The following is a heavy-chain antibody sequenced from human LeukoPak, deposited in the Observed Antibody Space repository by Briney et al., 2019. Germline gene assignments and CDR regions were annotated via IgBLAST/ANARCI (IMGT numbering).Heavy chain of an antibody. D-gene: IGHD1-1*01. CDR3: KSGGAAPGSFDY. Sequence: GGSLRLSCAASGFTFSSYWMSWVRQAPGKGLEWVANIKFDGNEEYYVDSVKGRFTISRDNAKNSLYLQLNSLRVEDTAVYYCKSGGAAPGSFDYWGQGTLVTVSP. J-gene: IGHJ4*02. V-gene: IGHV3-7*01. CDR1: GFTFSSYW. CDR2: IKFDGNEE.